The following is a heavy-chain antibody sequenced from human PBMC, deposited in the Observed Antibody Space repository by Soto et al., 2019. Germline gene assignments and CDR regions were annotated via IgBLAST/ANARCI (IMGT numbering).Heavy chain of an antibody. V-gene: IGHV1-69*01. Sequence: QVQLVQSGAEVKKPGSSVKVSCNASGGTFSSYAISWVRQAPGQGLEWMGGIIPIFGTANYAQKFRGRVTITADESTSTAYMELSRLRYEDTAVYYCARDLGGYPYNWFDPWGQGTLVTVSS. J-gene: IGHJ5*02. D-gene: IGHD3-22*01. CDR1: GGTFSSYA. CDR2: IIPIFGTA. CDR3: ARDLGGYPYNWFDP.